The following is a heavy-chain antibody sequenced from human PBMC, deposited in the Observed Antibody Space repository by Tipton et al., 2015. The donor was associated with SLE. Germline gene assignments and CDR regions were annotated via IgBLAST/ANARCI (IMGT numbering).Heavy chain of an antibody. CDR1: CGSISSFNFF. D-gene: IGHD3-3*02. V-gene: IGHV4-39*07. CDR2: IYYSGST. CDR3: ATFSQSRLFDY. Sequence: TLSLTCTVSCGSISSFNFFWGWIRPPPGKVLEWIGTIYYSGSTYYNLSLKSRFTISVDTSRNQFSLRLISVTAADTAVYYCATFSQSRLFDYWGQGRLVTVSS. J-gene: IGHJ4*02.